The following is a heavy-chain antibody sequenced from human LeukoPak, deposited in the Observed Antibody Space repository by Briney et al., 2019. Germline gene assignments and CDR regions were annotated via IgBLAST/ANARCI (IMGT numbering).Heavy chain of an antibody. CDR1: GFTFSDYY. V-gene: IGHV3-11*06. Sequence: GGSLRLSCAASGFTFSDYYMSWIRQTPGKGLEGVSYISSSRSYTNYADSVKGRFTISRDNAKNSLYLQMNSLRAEDTAVYYCGRSAMAGSSLNFDYWGQGTLVTVSS. J-gene: IGHJ4*02. D-gene: IGHD6-19*01. CDR2: ISSSRSYT. CDR3: GRSAMAGSSLNFDY.